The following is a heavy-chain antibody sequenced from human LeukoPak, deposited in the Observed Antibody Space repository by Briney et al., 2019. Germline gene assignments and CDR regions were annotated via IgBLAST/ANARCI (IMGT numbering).Heavy chain of an antibody. D-gene: IGHD3-16*02. CDR1: GFTFSSYE. CDR2: ISSSGSTI. Sequence: GGSLRLSCAASGFTFSSYEMNWVRQAPGKGLEWVSYISSSGSTIYYADSVKGRFTISRDNAKNSLYLQMNSLRAEDTAVYYCAIESFTCGGVIAPDFDYWGQGTLVTVSS. J-gene: IGHJ4*02. V-gene: IGHV3-48*03. CDR3: AIESFTCGGVIAPDFDY.